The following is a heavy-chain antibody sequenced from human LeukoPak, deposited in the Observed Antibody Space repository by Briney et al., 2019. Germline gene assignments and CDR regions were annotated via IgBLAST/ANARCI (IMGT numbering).Heavy chain of an antibody. CDR2: INHSGST. V-gene: IGHV4-34*01. CDR3: ARAPRN. Sequence: SETLSLTCAVYGGSFSGYYWSWIRQPPGKGLEWIGEINHSGSTNYNPSLKSRVTISVDTSKNQFSLKPSSVTAADTAVYYCARAPRNWGQGTLVTVSS. CDR1: GGSFSGYY. J-gene: IGHJ4*02.